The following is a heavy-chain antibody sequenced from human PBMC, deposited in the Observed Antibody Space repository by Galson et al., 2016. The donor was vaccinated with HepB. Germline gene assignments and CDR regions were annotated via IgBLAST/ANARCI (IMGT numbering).Heavy chain of an antibody. Sequence: TLSLTCTVSGGSISSGYYYWSWIRQHPGKGLQWIGYIYYTGTTYYNPSLKSRVTISVDTSKNQFSLRLNSVTAADAAVYFCARVEWDSRGYYLWDAFDLWGQGAMVTVSS. D-gene: IGHD3-22*01. CDR3: ARVEWDSRGYYLWDAFDL. V-gene: IGHV4-31*03. J-gene: IGHJ3*01. CDR2: IYYTGTT. CDR1: GGSISSGYYY.